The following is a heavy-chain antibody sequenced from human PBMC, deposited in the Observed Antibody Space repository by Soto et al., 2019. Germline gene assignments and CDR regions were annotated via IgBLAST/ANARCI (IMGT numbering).Heavy chain of an antibody. Sequence: QVQLQQWGAGLLKPSETLSLTCAVYGGSFSGYYWSWIRQPPGKGLEWIGEINHSGSTNYNPSLKSRVTISVDTSKNQFSLKLSSVTAADTAVYYCARRYPHYDILTGYLYYYYYGMDVWGQGTTVTVSS. CDR2: INHSGST. CDR1: GGSFSGYY. D-gene: IGHD3-9*01. J-gene: IGHJ6*02. CDR3: ARRYPHYDILTGYLYYYYYGMDV. V-gene: IGHV4-34*01.